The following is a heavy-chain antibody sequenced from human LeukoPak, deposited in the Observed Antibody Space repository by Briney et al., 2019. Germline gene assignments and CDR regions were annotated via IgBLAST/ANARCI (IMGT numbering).Heavy chain of an antibody. J-gene: IGHJ3*02. CDR2: IYYSGST. CDR1: GGSISYYY. V-gene: IGHV4-59*01. Sequence: SETLSLTCTVSGGSISYYYWSWIRQPPGKGLEWIGYIYYSGSTNYNPSLKSRVTISVDTSKNQFSLKLNSVTAADTAVYYCARITYGDNHFDIWGQGTMVAVSS. CDR3: ARITYGDNHFDI. D-gene: IGHD4-23*01.